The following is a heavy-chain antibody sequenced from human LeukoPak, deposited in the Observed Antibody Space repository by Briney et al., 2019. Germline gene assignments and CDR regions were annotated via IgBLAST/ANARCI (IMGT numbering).Heavy chain of an antibody. CDR3: ADSEGYSYGL. CDR1: GFTFSSYA. V-gene: IGHV3-23*01. CDR2: ISGSGGST. D-gene: IGHD5-18*01. J-gene: IGHJ4*02. Sequence: PGGSLRLSCAASGFTFSSYAMSWVRQAPGEGLEWVSAISGSGGSTYYADSVKGRFTISRDNSKNTLYLQMNSLRAEDTAVYYCADSEGYSYGLGGQGTLVTVSS.